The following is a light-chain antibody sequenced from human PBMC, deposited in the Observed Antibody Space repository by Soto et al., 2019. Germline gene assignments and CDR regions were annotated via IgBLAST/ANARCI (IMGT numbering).Light chain of an antibody. CDR1: SSDVGHYNF. J-gene: IGLJ1*01. CDR3: SSYTSRSALEV. V-gene: IGLV2-14*01. CDR2: EVT. Sequence: QSVLTQPASVSGSPGQSITISCTGTSSDVGHYNFVSWYQQHPGKAPKLMIYEVTNRPSGVSNRFSGSKSGNTASLTISGLQAEDEADYYCSSYTSRSALEVFGTGTKGHRP.